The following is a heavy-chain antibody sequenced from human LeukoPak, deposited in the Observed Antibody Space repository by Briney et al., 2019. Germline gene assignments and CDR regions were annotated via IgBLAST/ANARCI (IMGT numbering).Heavy chain of an antibody. CDR1: GGSFSGYY. CDR2: MYYSGST. CDR3: ARDFRGGYDFWSGYYTPYYFDY. Sequence: SETLSLTCAVYGGSFSGYYWSWIRQPPGRGLEWIGSMYYSGSTYYNPSLKSRVTISVDTSKNHFSLKLSSVTAADTAVYYCARDFRGGYDFWSGYYTPYYFDYWGQGTLVTVSP. D-gene: IGHD3-3*01. J-gene: IGHJ4*02. V-gene: IGHV4-34*01.